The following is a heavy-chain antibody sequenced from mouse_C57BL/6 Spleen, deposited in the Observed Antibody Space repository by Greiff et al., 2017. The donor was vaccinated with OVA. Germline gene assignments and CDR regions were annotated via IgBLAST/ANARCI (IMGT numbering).Heavy chain of an antibody. CDR3: ARPQLRLRYYAMDY. D-gene: IGHD3-2*02. V-gene: IGHV1-55*01. CDR1: GYTFTSYW. CDR2: IYPGSGST. J-gene: IGHJ4*01. Sequence: QVQLQQPGAELVKPGASVKMSCKASGYTFTSYWITWVKQRPGQGLEWIGDIYPGSGSTNYNEKFKSKATLTVDTSSSTAYMQLSSLTSEDSAVYYCARPQLRLRYYAMDYWGQGTSVTVSS.